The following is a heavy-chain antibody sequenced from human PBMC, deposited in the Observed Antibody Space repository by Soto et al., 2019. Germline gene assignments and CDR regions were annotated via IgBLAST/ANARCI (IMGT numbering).Heavy chain of an antibody. CDR2: ISGTGHST. V-gene: IGHV3-23*01. J-gene: IGHJ4*02. CDR3: AKMMQVLAATTRFDY. D-gene: IGHD2-15*01. Sequence: EVQLLESGGGLVQPGGSLRLSCAASRFTFSNYAMSWVRQAPGKGLEWVSTISGTGHSTYYADSVKGRFTISRDNSKNTLYLQMYSLRAEDTAIYYCAKMMQVLAATTRFDYWGQGTQVTASS. CDR1: RFTFSNYA.